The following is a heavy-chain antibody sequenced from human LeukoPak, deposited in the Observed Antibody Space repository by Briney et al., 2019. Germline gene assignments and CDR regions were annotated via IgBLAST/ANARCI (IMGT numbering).Heavy chain of an antibody. CDR3: ASRGLTEFHYFDF. CDR1: GFTFSRHG. D-gene: IGHD3-10*01. J-gene: IGHJ4*02. CDR2: IRYDGSDK. Sequence: GGSLRLSCAASGFTFSRHGMHWVRQAPGKGLEWVAFIRYDGSDKYYADSVKGRFTISRDNAKNSLSLQMNSLRAEDTAVYYCASRGLTEFHYFDFWGPGTLVTVSS. V-gene: IGHV3-30*02.